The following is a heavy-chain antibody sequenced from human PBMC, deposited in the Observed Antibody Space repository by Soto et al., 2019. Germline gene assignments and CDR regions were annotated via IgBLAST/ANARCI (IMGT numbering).Heavy chain of an antibody. CDR2: INTISDT. CDR3: ARGHFTMDV. V-gene: IGHV3-11*03. J-gene: IGHJ6*02. CDR1: GFMFSDYY. Sequence: QVQLMQSGGGLVKPGGSLRLSCAASGFMFSDYYMTWIRQTPVRGLEWVAYINTISDTNYADSVRGRFTIYSDNARNSLFLQMNSPRLEDSAVYFCARGHFTMDVWGQGTTVTVSS.